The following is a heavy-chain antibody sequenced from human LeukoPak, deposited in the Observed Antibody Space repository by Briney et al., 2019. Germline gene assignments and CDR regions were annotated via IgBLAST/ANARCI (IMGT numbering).Heavy chain of an antibody. CDR2: FDPEDGET. CDR3: STDGELLSFDY. CDR1: GYTLTELS. V-gene: IGHV1-24*01. D-gene: IGHD1-26*01. Sequence: ASVTVSCKVSGYTLTELSMHWVRQAPGKGLEWMGGFDPEDGETIYAQKFQGRVTMTEDTSTDPAYMELSSLRSEDTAVYYCSTDGELLSFDYWGQGTLVTVSS. J-gene: IGHJ4*02.